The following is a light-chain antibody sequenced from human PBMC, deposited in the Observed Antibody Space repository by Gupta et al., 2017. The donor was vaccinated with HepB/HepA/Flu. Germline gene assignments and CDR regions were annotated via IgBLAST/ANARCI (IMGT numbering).Light chain of an antibody. CDR3: QRHYIIPPWT. J-gene: IGKJ1*01. CDR2: WAC. Sequence: DIVMTQSPDSLAVSLGERATINCKSSQSVFYSANNKDYLAWYQQKPGQPPKLLIYWACTREAGVPDRFSGSGSGTGFTLTISTLQAEDVAVYYCQRHYIIPPWTFGQGTKVEIK. CDR1: QSVFYSANNKDY. V-gene: IGKV4-1*01.